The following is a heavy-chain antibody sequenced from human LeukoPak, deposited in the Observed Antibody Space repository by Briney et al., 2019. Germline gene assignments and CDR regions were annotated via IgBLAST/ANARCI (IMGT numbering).Heavy chain of an antibody. D-gene: IGHD3-10*01. CDR3: ARDGSTYYYGSGSSPAPDY. CDR2: ISSSSSYI. Sequence: PGGSLRLSCTASGFTFSIYSMNWVRQAPGKGLEWVSSISSSSSYICYADSVKGRFTISRDNAKNSLYLQMNSLRAEDTALYYCARDGSTYYYGSGSSPAPDYWGQGTLVTVSS. V-gene: IGHV3-21*01. J-gene: IGHJ4*02. CDR1: GFTFSIYS.